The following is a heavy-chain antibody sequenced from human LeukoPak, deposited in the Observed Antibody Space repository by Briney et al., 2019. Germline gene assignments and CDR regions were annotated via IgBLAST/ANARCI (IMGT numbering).Heavy chain of an antibody. D-gene: IGHD2-8*02. Sequence: SETLSLTCTVSGGSISSYYWSWIRQPPGKGLEWIGYIYYSGSTNYNPSLKSRVTISVDTSKNQFSPKLSSVTAADTAVYYCARSTAGGWFDPWGQGTLVTVSS. CDR1: GGSISSYY. CDR2: IYYSGST. V-gene: IGHV4-59*01. CDR3: ARSTAGGWFDP. J-gene: IGHJ5*02.